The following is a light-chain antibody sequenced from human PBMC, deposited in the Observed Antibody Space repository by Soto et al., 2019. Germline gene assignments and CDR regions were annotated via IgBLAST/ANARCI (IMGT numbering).Light chain of an antibody. CDR1: SSDVGGYNY. Sequence: QSALTQPPSASGSPGQSVTISCTGTSSDVGGYNYVSWYQQHPGKAPKLMIYEVSKRPSGVPDRFTGSKSGNTAALTVSGLQAEDEADDYCCSHAGSNDVVFGGGTKLTVL. V-gene: IGLV2-8*01. CDR2: EVS. CDR3: CSHAGSNDVV. J-gene: IGLJ2*01.